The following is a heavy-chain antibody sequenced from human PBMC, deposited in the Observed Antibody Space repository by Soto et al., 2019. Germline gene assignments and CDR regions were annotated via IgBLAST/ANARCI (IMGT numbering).Heavy chain of an antibody. CDR1: GGTFSTHA. CDR2: IIPISGTT. D-gene: IGHD2-15*01. V-gene: IGHV1-69*13. CDR3: ASGYCSGGNCYSGMDV. J-gene: IGHJ6*02. Sequence: SVKVSCKASGGTFSTHAIIWVRQAPGHGLEWMGAIIPISGTTYYTQKFQGRVTITADEPTSTAFMELSSLKSEDTAMFYCASGYCSGGNCYSGMDVWGQGTMVTVSS.